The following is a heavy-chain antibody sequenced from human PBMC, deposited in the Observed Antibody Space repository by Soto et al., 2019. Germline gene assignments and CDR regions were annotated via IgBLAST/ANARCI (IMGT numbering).Heavy chain of an antibody. D-gene: IGHD2-15*01. CDR3: ARGNLIVVVVAATRKPAYYFDY. CDR2: IYYSGST. CDR1: GGSISSSSYY. V-gene: IGHV4-39*07. J-gene: IGHJ4*02. Sequence: PSETLSLTCTVSGGSISSSSYYWGWIRQPPGKGLEWIGSIYYSGSTYYNPSLKSRVTISVDTSKNQFSLKLSSVTAADTAVYYCARGNLIVVVVAATRKPAYYFDYWGQGTLVTVSS.